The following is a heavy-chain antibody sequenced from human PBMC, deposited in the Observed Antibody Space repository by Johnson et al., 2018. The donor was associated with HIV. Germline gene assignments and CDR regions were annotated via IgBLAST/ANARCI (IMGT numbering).Heavy chain of an antibody. CDR2: IRYDGSNK. V-gene: IGHV3-30*02. Sequence: QVQLVESGGGVVQPGGSLRLSCAASGFTFSSYGMHWVRQAPGKGLEWVAFIRYDGSNKYYADSVKGRFTISRDNSKNSLYLQMNSRRAEDTALYYCARVGGINDYGDPGDAFDIWGQGTMVTVSA. J-gene: IGHJ3*02. CDR1: GFTFSSYG. D-gene: IGHD4-17*01. CDR3: ARVGGINDYGDPGDAFDI.